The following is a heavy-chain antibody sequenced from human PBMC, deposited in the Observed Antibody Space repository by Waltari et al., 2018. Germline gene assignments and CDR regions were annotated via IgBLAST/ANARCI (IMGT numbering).Heavy chain of an antibody. Sequence: QVQLQESGPGLVKPSETRSLTCAVSGYSISSVYYWGWIRQPPGKGLEWLGSIYHSGSTYYNPSLKSRVTISVDTSKNQFSLKLSSVTAADTAVYYCASSLNDYGDYSFQHWGQGTLVTVSS. J-gene: IGHJ1*01. CDR3: ASSLNDYGDYSFQH. CDR2: IYHSGST. CDR1: GYSISSVYY. V-gene: IGHV4-38-2*01. D-gene: IGHD4-17*01.